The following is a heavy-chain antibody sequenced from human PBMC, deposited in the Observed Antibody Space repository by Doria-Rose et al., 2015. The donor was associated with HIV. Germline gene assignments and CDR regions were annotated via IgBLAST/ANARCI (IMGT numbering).Heavy chain of an antibody. CDR3: ARIKSSRWYHKYYFDF. Sequence: QVTLKESGPVLVKPTETLTLTCTVSGVSLSSPGMGVSWIRQPPGKALECLANIFSDDERSYKASLKSRITISRGTSKSQVALTMTDMDPVDTATYYCARIKSSRWYHKYYFDFWGQGTLVIVSA. V-gene: IGHV2-26*01. CDR1: GVSLSSPGMG. D-gene: IGHD6-13*01. CDR2: IFSDDER. J-gene: IGHJ4*02.